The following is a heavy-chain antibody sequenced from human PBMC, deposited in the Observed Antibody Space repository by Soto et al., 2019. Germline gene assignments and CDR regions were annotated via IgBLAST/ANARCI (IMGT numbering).Heavy chain of an antibody. CDR2: IYYSGQT. CDR1: GVSISGSSYY. CDR3: ARHGSS. J-gene: IGHJ5*02. V-gene: IGHV4-39*01. Sequence: QLQLQESGPGLVKPSETLSLICSVSGVSISGSSYYWGWIRQPPGKGLEWIGSIYYSGQTYYNPSLKSRVTISVDRSKNQFSLKLTSVTATDTAFYYCARHGSSWGQGTLVTVSS.